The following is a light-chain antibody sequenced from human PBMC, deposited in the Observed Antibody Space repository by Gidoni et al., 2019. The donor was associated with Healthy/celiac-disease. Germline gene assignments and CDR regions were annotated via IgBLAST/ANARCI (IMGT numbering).Light chain of an antibody. Sequence: QSVLTYPPSVSPAPGQQVTIPWSGSSPNNGNNDVSWSEQLPGTATKLLIDENNKRPSGIPGRVSGSKSGTSASLGITGLQTGDEADEDCGTWDSSRRAGSWVFGGGTKLTVL. J-gene: IGLJ3*02. CDR2: ENN. CDR1: SPNNGNND. CDR3: GTWDSSRRAGSWV. V-gene: IGLV1-51*02.